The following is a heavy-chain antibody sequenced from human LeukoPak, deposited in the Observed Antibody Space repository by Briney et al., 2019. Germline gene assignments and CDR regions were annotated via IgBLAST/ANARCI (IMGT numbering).Heavy chain of an antibody. Sequence: PSETLSLTCTVPGGSISSSSYYWGWIRHPPGKGLEWIGSIYYSGSTYYNPSLKSRVTISVDTSRNQFSLKLSSVTAADTAVYYCARGLIWGQGTLVTVSS. CDR1: GGSISSSSYY. D-gene: IGHD3-16*01. CDR3: ARGLI. V-gene: IGHV4-39*01. CDR2: IYYSGST. J-gene: IGHJ4*02.